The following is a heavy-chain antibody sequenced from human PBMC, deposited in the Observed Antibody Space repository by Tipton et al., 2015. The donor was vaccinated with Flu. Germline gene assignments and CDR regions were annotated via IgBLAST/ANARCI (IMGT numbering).Heavy chain of an antibody. CDR1: GGSISSSSYY. CDR3: ARHFRGQGWLLLSNYYFYGMDV. D-gene: IGHD3-22*01. Sequence: LRLSCTVSGGSISSSSYYWGWIRQPPGKGLEWIGSIYYSGSTYYNPSLKSRVTISVDTSKNQFSLKLSSVTAADTAVYYCARHFRGQGWLLLSNYYFYGMDVWGQGTTVTVSS. CDR2: IYYSGST. V-gene: IGHV4-39*01. J-gene: IGHJ6*02.